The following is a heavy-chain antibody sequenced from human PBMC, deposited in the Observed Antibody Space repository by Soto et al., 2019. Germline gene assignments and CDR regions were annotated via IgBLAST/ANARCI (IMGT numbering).Heavy chain of an antibody. CDR2: ISSSSSYT. V-gene: IGHV3-11*06. CDR1: GFTFSDYY. D-gene: IGHD3-22*01. Sequence: VQLVESGGGLVKPGGSLRLSCAASGFTFSDYYMSWIRQAPGKGLEWVSYISSSSSYTNYADSVKGRFTISRDNAKNSLYLQMNSLRAEDTAVYYCARDRQRYYDSSGYHFDYWGQGTLVTVSS. J-gene: IGHJ4*02. CDR3: ARDRQRYYDSSGYHFDY.